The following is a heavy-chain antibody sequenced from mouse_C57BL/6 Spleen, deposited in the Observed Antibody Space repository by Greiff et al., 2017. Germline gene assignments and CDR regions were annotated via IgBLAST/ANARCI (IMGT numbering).Heavy chain of an antibody. CDR3: ARKAMDY. CDR1: GYSITSGYY. J-gene: IGHJ4*01. Sequence: DVQLQESGPGLVKPSPSLSFTCSVTGYSITSGYYWNWIRQFPGNKLEWMGYISYDGSTNYNPSLKNRIPIPSETSKNQFFLKLNSVTTEDTATYYCARKAMDYWSQGTSVTVSS. CDR2: ISYDGST. V-gene: IGHV3-6*01.